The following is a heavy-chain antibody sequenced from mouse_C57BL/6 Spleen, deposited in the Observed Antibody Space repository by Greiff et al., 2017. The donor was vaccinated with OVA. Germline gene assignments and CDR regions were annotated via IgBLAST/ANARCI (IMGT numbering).Heavy chain of an antibody. Sequence: QVQLQQSGAELVKPGASVKMSCKASGYTFTSYWITWVKQRPGQGLEWIGDIYPGSGSTNYNEKFKSKATLTVDTSSSTAYMQLSSLTSEDSAVYYCAREDTTVPWFAYWGQGTLVTVSA. V-gene: IGHV1-55*01. J-gene: IGHJ3*01. CDR2: IYPGSGST. CDR3: AREDTTVPWFAY. D-gene: IGHD1-1*01. CDR1: GYTFTSYW.